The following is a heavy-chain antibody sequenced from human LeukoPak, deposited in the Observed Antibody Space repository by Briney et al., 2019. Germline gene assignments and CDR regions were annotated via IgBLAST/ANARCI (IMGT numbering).Heavy chain of an antibody. CDR3: ARHYYDSSGYPITQYYFDY. Sequence: GESLKISCKGSGYSFTSYWIGWVRQMPGKGLEWMGIIYPGDSDTRYSPSFQGQVTISADKSISTAYLQWSSLKASDTAMYYSARHYYDSSGYPITQYYFDYWGQGTLVTVSS. CDR1: GYSFTSYW. J-gene: IGHJ4*02. V-gene: IGHV5-51*01. D-gene: IGHD3-22*01. CDR2: IYPGDSDT.